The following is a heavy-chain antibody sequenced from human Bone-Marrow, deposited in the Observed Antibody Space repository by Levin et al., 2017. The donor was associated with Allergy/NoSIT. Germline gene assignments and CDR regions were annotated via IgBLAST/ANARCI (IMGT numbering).Heavy chain of an antibody. D-gene: IGHD3-22*01. J-gene: IGHJ3*02. CDR3: AREMVDSRSFAFDI. CDR1: GFPFNIYE. V-gene: IGHV3-48*03. Sequence: GGSLRLSCTASGFPFNIYEMSWVRQAPGKGLEWVSYISSSSSSIYYADSVGGRFTISRDNAKNSLYLEMHSLRAEDTALYYCAREMVDSRSFAFDIWGRGTMVTVSS. CDR2: ISSSSSSI.